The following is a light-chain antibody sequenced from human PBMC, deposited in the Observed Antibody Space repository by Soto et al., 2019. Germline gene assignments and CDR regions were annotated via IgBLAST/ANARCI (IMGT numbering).Light chain of an antibody. CDR1: QSVSSY. CDR2: GAS. CDR3: QQGGSSSWT. Sequence: EIVLTQSPATLSLSPGERATLSCRASQSVSSYLAWYQQKPGQAPRLLIYGASTSATGSPDRFSGSGSGTDFTLTISRLEPEDFAVYYCQQGGSSSWTFGQGTKVDIK. V-gene: IGKV3-20*01. J-gene: IGKJ1*01.